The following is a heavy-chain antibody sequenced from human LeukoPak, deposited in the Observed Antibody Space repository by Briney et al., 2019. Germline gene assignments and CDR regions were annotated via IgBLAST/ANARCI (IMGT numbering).Heavy chain of an antibody. D-gene: IGHD6-13*01. CDR1: GGSIGVYY. CDR2: IYYSGST. V-gene: IGHV4-59*08. J-gene: IGHJ4*02. Sequence: SSETLSLTCTVSGGSIGVYYGSWFGRPPGKGLKGLGYIYYSGSTNYNPSLKSRVTISVDTSKNQFSLKLSSVTAADTAVYYCASPEIAAAGTGYFDYWGQGTLVTVSS. CDR3: ASPEIAAAGTGYFDY.